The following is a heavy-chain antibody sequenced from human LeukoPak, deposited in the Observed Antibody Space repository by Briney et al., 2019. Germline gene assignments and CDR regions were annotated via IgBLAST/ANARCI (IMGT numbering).Heavy chain of an antibody. Sequence: SETLSLTCAVSGGSFSSFNWWSWVRQPPGKGLQWIGEIHQSERTNYSPSLKSRVTISVDKSKTQFSLKLRSVTAADTAVYYCARAKLGSSGIIDNWGQGTLVTVSS. D-gene: IGHD3-22*01. V-gene: IGHV4-4*02. CDR3: ARAKLGSSGIIDN. J-gene: IGHJ4*02. CDR2: IHQSERT. CDR1: GGSFSSFNW.